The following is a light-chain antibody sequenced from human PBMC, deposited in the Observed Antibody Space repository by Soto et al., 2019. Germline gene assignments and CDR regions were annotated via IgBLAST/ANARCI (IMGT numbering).Light chain of an antibody. CDR3: QHLHWA. Sequence: IQLTQSPSSLSASVGDRVTITCRASQEISGYLAWYQQTPGKAPKLLIYGVSSLQDGVSSRFSGRGSGTDFSLPISSLQPEDFATYYGQHLHWAFGPGT. J-gene: IGKJ1*01. V-gene: IGKV1-9*01. CDR2: GVS. CDR1: QEISGY.